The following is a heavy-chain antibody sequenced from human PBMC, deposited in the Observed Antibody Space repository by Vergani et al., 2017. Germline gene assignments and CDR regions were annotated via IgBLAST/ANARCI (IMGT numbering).Heavy chain of an antibody. D-gene: IGHD5-18*01. CDR2: IYYRGST. CDR1: GGSISSYY. J-gene: IGHJ6*02. V-gene: IGHV4-59*01. Sequence: QVQLQESGPGLVKPSETLSLTCTVSGGSISSYYWSWIRQPPGKGLEWIGYIYYRGSTNYNPTLKSRVTISVDTSKNQFSLKLSSVTAADTAVYYCARVGYSYGYTYYYYGMDVWGQGTTVTVSS. CDR3: ARVGYSYGYTYYYYGMDV.